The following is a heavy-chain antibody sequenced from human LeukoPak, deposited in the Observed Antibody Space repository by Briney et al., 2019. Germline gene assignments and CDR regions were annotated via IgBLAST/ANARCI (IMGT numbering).Heavy chain of an antibody. CDR3: ARAVSWTDYYYYMDV. CDR1: GGSISSYY. J-gene: IGHJ6*03. D-gene: IGHD6-13*01. CDR2: IYYSGST. Sequence: SETLSLTCTVSGGSISSYYWSWIRQPPGKGLEWIGYIYYSGSTNYNPSLRSRVTISVDTSKNQFSLKLSSVTAADTAVYYCARAVSWTDYYYYMDVWGKGTTVTVSS. V-gene: IGHV4-59*01.